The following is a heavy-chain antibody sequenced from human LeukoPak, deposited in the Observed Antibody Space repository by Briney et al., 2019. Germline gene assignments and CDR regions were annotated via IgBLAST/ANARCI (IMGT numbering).Heavy chain of an antibody. D-gene: IGHD2-15*01. CDR1: GFTFTTYA. CDR2: ISASGGTT. J-gene: IGHJ4*01. Sequence: GGSLRLSCAASGFTFTTYAMNWVRQAPGKGLEWVSGISASGGTTYYAGSVKGRFTISRDNSKMTLYLQMNSLRGEDTALYYCAKGGGGHCSGGFCSNFDYWGQEPWSPSPQ. CDR3: AKGGGGHCSGGFCSNFDY. V-gene: IGHV3-23*01.